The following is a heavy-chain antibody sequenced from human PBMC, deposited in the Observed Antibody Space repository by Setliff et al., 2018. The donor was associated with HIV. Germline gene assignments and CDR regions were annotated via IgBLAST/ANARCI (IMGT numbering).Heavy chain of an antibody. V-gene: IGHV1-3*01. CDR2: INAGNGNT. CDR1: GYTFSRYA. D-gene: IGHD6-19*01. CDR3: ARVQTMAVAGTQYYYMDV. J-gene: IGHJ6*03. Sequence: ASVNVSCKASGYTFSRYAMHWVRQAPGQRLEWMGWINAGNGNTKYSQKFQGRVSIARDTSASTAYMELSSLRSEDTAVYYCARVQTMAVAGTQYYYMDVWGKGTTVTVSS.